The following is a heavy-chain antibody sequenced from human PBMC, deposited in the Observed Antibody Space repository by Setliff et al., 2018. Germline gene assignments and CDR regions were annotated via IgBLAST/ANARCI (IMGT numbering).Heavy chain of an antibody. CDR2: IYYSGST. V-gene: IGHV4-59*01. J-gene: IGHJ4*02. CDR1: GGSFTTYY. CDR3: AREYYYARSRNFDY. D-gene: IGHD3-22*01. Sequence: SETLSLTCTVSGGSFTTYYWSWIRQSPGKGLEWIGYIYYSGSTNYNPSLKSRVPISVDTSKNQFSLRLTSVTAADTAVYYCAREYYYARSRNFDYWGQGTLVTVSS.